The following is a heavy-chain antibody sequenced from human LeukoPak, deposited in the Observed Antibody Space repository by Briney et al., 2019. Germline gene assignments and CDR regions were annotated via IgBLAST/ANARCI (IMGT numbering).Heavy chain of an antibody. CDR1: GYTFTGYY. Sequence: ASVKVSCKASGYTFTGYYMHWVRQAPGQGLEWMGWINPNSGGTNYAQKFQGRVTMTRDTATSTAYMELSRLRSDDTAVYYCASGNYGSGILTWFDPWGQGTLVTVSS. CDR3: ASGNYGSGILTWFDP. V-gene: IGHV1-2*02. CDR2: INPNSGGT. J-gene: IGHJ5*02. D-gene: IGHD3-10*01.